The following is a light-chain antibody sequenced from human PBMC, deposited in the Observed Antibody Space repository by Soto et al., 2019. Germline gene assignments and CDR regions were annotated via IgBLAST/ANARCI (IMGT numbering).Light chain of an antibody. Sequence: DIQMTQSPSSLSASVGDRVTITCRASQSISSYLNWYQQKQGKAPKLLIYAASSLQSGVPSRFSGSGSGTDFTLPISSLQPEDFATYYCQQSYSTPHTFGGGTKVEIK. V-gene: IGKV1-39*01. J-gene: IGKJ4*01. CDR3: QQSYSTPHT. CDR1: QSISSY. CDR2: AAS.